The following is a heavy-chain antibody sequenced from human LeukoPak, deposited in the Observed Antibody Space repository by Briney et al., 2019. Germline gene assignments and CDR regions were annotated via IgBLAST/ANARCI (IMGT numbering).Heavy chain of an antibody. CDR1: GFSFSTFG. J-gene: IGHJ4*02. V-gene: IGHV3-33*01. CDR2: IWYDGGNK. D-gene: IGHD6-19*01. Sequence: GGSLRLSCTASGFSFSTFGMQWVRQAPGKGLEWVAVIWYDGGNKYYGDSVKGRFTISRDSAKNTLYLQMDSLRAEDTALYYCARSGGRGWYPADYWGQGTLVTVSS. CDR3: ARSGGRGWYPADY.